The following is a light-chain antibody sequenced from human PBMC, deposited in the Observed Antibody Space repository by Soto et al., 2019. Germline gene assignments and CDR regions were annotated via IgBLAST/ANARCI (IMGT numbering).Light chain of an antibody. CDR3: QQYNTYST. V-gene: IGKV3-15*01. J-gene: IGKJ1*01. CDR2: AAS. Sequence: EIVMTQSPVTLSVSPGERATLSCRASQSVNSNLAWYQQKPGQAPRLLIYAASTGATGIPARFSGSGSGSDFTLTISSLQSEDFATYYCQQYNTYSTFGRGTKVEIK. CDR1: QSVNSN.